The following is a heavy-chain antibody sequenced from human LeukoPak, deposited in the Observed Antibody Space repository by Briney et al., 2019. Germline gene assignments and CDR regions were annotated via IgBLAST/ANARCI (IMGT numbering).Heavy chain of an antibody. CDR2: IYTSEST. CDR1: GVSISSYH. J-gene: IGHJ4*02. Sequence: HPSETLSLICTVSGVSISSYHWRWLPHPAGKALEWIGHIYTSESTNYIPSLKSRVTMSVDTSKIQFSLKLTSVTGADTAVYYCARGLYGDSGYWGQGTLVTVSS. V-gene: IGHV4-4*07. CDR3: ARGLYGDSGY. D-gene: IGHD4-17*01.